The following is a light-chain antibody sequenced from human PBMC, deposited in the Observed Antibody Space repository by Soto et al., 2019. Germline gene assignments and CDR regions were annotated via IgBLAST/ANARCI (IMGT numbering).Light chain of an antibody. V-gene: IGKV3-20*01. CDR3: QQYSSYSRT. J-gene: IGKJ1*01. Sequence: EIVLTQSPGTLSLSPGERATLSCRASQSVSNNYLAWFQQKPGQAPRLLIYATSNRATGITDRFSGGGSGTEFTLTITTLQPDDFATYYCQQYSSYSRTFGQGTQVEIK. CDR1: QSVSNNY. CDR2: ATS.